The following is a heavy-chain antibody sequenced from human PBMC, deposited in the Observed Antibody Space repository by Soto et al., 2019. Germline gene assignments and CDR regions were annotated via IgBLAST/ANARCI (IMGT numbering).Heavy chain of an antibody. CDR1: GGTFSSYA. Sequence: ASVKAPCKASGGTFSSYAISWVRQAPGQALEWMGGIIPIFGTANYAQKFQGRVTITADESTSTAYMELSSLRSEDTAVYYCARSIVGAYYFDYWGQGTLVTVSS. CDR3: ARSIVGAYYFDY. CDR2: IIPIFGTA. V-gene: IGHV1-69*13. D-gene: IGHD1-26*01. J-gene: IGHJ4*02.